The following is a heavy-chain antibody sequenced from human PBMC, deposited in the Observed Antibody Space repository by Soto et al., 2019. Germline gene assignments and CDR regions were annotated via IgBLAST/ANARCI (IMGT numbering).Heavy chain of an antibody. CDR1: GFTFSHYA. J-gene: IGHJ4*02. CDR3: ANLDWSQLPDNFDY. CDR2: ISSNVFTT. V-gene: IGHV3-23*01. Sequence: GGSLRLSCVASGFTFSHYAMSWVRQAPGKGLEWVSAISSNVFTTYYVDSVKGRFTVSRDNSKSTLYLQLNNLRAEDTAFYYCANLDWSQLPDNFDYWGQGTLVTVSS. D-gene: IGHD1-1*01.